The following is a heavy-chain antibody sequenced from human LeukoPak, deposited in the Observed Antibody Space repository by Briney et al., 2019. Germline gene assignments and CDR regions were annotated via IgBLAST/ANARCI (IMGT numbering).Heavy chain of an antibody. CDR1: GGSISSGSYY. J-gene: IGHJ4*02. Sequence: PSETLSLTCTVSGGSISSGSYYWSWIRQPAGQGLEYIGRMYTSGSTNYNPSLKSRVTISVDTSKNQFSLKLSSVTAADTAVYYCARVRNSGFRYVDSWGQGTLVTVSS. V-gene: IGHV4-61*02. CDR3: ARVRNSGFRYVDS. D-gene: IGHD5-12*01. CDR2: MYTSGST.